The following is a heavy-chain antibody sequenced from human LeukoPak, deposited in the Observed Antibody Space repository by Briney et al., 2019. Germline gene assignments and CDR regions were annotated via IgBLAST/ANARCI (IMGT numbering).Heavy chain of an antibody. J-gene: IGHJ3*02. Sequence: GASVKVSCKASGYTFTSHGINWVRQAPGQGLEWMGGIIPIFGTANYAQKFQGRVTITADESTSTAYMELSSLRSEDTAVYYCARAQRIAAAGGDAFDIWGQGTMVTVSS. CDR2: IIPIFGTA. CDR1: GYTFTSHG. D-gene: IGHD6-13*01. CDR3: ARAQRIAAAGGDAFDI. V-gene: IGHV1-69*13.